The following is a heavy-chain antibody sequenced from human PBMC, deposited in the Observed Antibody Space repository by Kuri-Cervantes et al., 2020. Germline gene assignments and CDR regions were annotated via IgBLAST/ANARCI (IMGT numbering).Heavy chain of an antibody. J-gene: IGHJ4*02. V-gene: IGHV3-23*01. CDR2: ISGSGGST. CDR3: AKTGPFGNDYFDY. D-gene: IGHD3-16*01. CDR1: GFTFSSYA. Sequence: LSLTCAASGFTFSSYAMSWVRQAPGKGLEWVSAISGSGGSTYYADSVKGRFTISRDNSKNTLYLQMNSLRAEDTAVYYCAKTGPFGNDYFDYWGQGTRVTVSS.